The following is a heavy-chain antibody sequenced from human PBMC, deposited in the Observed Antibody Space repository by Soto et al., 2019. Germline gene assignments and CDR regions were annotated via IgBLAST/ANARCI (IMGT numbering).Heavy chain of an antibody. Sequence: QVQLVQSGAEVKKPGASVKVSCKASGYTFTSYYMHWVRQAPGQGLEWMGIINPSGGSTNYAQKFQGRVTMTRDTYTSTVYMELSSLRSEDTAVYYCAKGGGYVGWFDPWGQGTLVTVSS. D-gene: IGHD5-12*01. V-gene: IGHV1-46*01. CDR1: GYTFTSYY. CDR2: INPSGGST. J-gene: IGHJ5*02. CDR3: AKGGGYVGWFDP.